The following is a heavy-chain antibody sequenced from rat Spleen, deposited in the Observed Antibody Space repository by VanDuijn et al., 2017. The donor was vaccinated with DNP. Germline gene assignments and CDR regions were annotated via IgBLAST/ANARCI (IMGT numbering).Heavy chain of an antibody. CDR2: ISTGGGST. CDR1: GFTFSNYG. Sequence: EVQLVESGGGLVQPGRSLKLSCAASGFTFSNYGMAWVRQAPTKGLEWVASISTGGGSTYYGDSVKGRFTISRDNAKSTLYLQMDSLRSEDTATYYCATHGGWSFYFDYWGQGVMVTVSS. D-gene: IGHD1-1*01. J-gene: IGHJ2*01. CDR3: ATHGGWSFYFDY. V-gene: IGHV5S13*01.